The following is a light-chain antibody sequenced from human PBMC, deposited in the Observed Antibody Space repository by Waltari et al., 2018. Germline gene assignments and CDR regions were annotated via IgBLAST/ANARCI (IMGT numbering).Light chain of an antibody. CDR2: EAT. CDR3: CSYVGDGPWV. J-gene: IGLJ3*02. CDR1: SSDVGSYDL. V-gene: IGLV2-23*01. Sequence: QSALTQPASVSGSPGQSITISCTGTSSDVGSYDLVSWYQHHPGKAPKLMIYEATQRPSGVSVRFAGSKSGNTASRTIAGLQAEDEADYYCCSYVGDGPWVCGGGTKLPVL.